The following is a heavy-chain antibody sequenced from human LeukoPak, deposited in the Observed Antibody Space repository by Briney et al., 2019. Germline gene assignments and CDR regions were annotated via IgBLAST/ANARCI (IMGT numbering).Heavy chain of an antibody. Sequence: AASVKVSCTASGGTFSSYAISWVRQAPGQGLEWMGWIIPILGSANYARSFQGRVTMTADESTSTAYMELSSLRSEDTAVYYCATSSRTYSSTDYWGQGTLVTVSS. CDR3: ATSSRTYSSTDY. D-gene: IGHD6-13*01. J-gene: IGHJ4*02. V-gene: IGHV1-69*11. CDR1: GGTFSSYA. CDR2: IIPILGSA.